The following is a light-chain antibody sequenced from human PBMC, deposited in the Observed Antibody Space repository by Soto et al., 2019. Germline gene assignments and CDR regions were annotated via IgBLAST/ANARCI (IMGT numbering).Light chain of an antibody. CDR3: QKRSNWPLN. J-gene: IGKJ4*01. CDR1: QSVSSY. CDR2: DAS. Sequence: LTPSPGTLSLSPGERATLSCRASQSVSSYLAWYQQKPGQAPRLLIYDASNRATGIPARFSGSGSGTDFTLTISSLEPEDFAVYYCQKRSNWPLNFGGGTKVDIK. V-gene: IGKV3-11*01.